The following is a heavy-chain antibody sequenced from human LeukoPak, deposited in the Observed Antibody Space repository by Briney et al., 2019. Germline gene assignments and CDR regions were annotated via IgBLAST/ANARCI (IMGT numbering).Heavy chain of an antibody. CDR2: ISYDGSNK. D-gene: IGHD3-10*01. Sequence: GRSLRLSCAASRFTFSSYAMHWVRQAPGKGLEWVAVISYDGSNKYYADSVKGRFTISRDNSKNSLYLQMNSLRAEDTAVYYCAKSDYGSGSYLNYWGQGTLVTVSS. J-gene: IGHJ4*02. CDR3: AKSDYGSGSYLNY. CDR1: RFTFSSYA. V-gene: IGHV3-30*04.